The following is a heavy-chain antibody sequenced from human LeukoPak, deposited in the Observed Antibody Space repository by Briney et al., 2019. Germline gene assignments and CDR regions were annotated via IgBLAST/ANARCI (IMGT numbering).Heavy chain of an antibody. CDR1: GFTFSSYW. V-gene: IGHV3-7*03. CDR2: IKQDGSEK. D-gene: IGHD6-13*01. Sequence: GGSLRLSCAASGFTFSSYWMSWVRQAPGKGLEWVANIKQDGSEKYYVDSVKGRFTISRDNAKNSLFLQLNSLRAEDTAVYYCARDSDSSTWAFDYWGQGTVVTVSS. CDR3: ARDSDSSTWAFDY. J-gene: IGHJ4*02.